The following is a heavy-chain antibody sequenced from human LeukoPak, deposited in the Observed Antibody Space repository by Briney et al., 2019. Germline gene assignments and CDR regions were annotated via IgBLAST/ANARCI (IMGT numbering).Heavy chain of an antibody. CDR1: GSSVSINSYY. J-gene: IGHJ4*02. V-gene: IGHV4-39*02. CDR2: IYYSGIT. Sequence: SETLSLTCTVSGSSVSINSYYWGWIRQPPGKGLEWIGNIYYSGITYYNPSLKSRVTISVDTSKNQFSLKLSSVTAADTAVYYCAREVGRGHTFGSNYWGQGTLVTVSS. D-gene: IGHD5-18*01. CDR3: AREVGRGHTFGSNY.